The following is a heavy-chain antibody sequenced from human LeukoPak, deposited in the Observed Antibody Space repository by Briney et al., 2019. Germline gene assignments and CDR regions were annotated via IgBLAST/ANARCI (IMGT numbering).Heavy chain of an antibody. CDR3: ASTYYGDDIFDY. CDR1: GRSFSGYY. J-gene: IGHJ4*02. V-gene: IGHV4-34*01. D-gene: IGHD4-17*01. CDR2: INHSGST. Sequence: SETLSLTCAVYGRSFSGYYWSWIRQPPGKGLEWIGEINHSGSTNYNPSLKSRVTISVDTSKNQFSLKLSSVTAADTAVYYCASTYYGDDIFDYWGQGTLVTVSS.